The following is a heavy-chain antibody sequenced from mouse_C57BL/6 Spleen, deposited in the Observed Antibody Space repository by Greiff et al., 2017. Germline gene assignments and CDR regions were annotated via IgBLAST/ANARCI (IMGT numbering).Heavy chain of an antibody. Sequence: VQLQQSGAELARPGASVKMSCKASVYTFTSYTMHWVKQRPGQGLEWIGYINPSSGYTKYNQKFKDKATLTADKSSSTAYMQLSSLTSEDSAVYYCARTPLGGYAMDYWGQGTSVTVSS. V-gene: IGHV1-4*01. CDR2: INPSSGYT. J-gene: IGHJ4*01. D-gene: IGHD4-1*01. CDR3: ARTPLGGYAMDY. CDR1: VYTFTSYT.